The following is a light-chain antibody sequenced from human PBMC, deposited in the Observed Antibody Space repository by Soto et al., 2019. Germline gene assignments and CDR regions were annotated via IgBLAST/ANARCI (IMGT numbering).Light chain of an antibody. CDR2: GAY. V-gene: IGKV3-20*01. Sequence: EIVLTQSPGTLSLSPGERATLSCRASQSVSSSYLAWYQQKPGQAPRLLIYGAYSRATGIPDRFSGSGSGTDFTLTISRLEPEDFAVYYCHQYGGSPRTLGQGTTVEIK. CDR3: HQYGGSPRT. CDR1: QSVSSSY. J-gene: IGKJ1*01.